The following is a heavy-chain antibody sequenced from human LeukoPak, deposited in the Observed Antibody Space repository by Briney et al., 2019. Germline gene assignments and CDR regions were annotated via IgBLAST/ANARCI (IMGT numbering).Heavy chain of an antibody. CDR1: GGSISSYY. Sequence: SETLSLTCTVSGGSISSYYWSWIRQPPGKGLEWIGYIYYSGSTNYNPSLKSRVTISVDTSKNQFSLKLSSVTAADTAVYYCALRGQKMTRIDYWGQGTLVTVSS. J-gene: IGHJ4*02. V-gene: IGHV4-59*01. CDR2: IYYSGST. CDR3: ALRGQKMTRIDY. D-gene: IGHD2-2*01.